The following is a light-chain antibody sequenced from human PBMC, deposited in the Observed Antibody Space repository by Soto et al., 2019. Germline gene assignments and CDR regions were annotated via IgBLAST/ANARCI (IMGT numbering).Light chain of an antibody. CDR1: SSDVGGYNY. CDR3: SSYTSSSTYV. J-gene: IGLJ1*01. V-gene: IGLV2-14*01. Sequence: ALTQPASVSWSPGQSITISCTGTSSDVGGYNYVSWYQQHPGKAPKLMIYEVSNRPSGVCNRFSGSKSGNTASLTISGLQAEDEADYYCSSYTSSSTYVFGTGTKAPVL. CDR2: EVS.